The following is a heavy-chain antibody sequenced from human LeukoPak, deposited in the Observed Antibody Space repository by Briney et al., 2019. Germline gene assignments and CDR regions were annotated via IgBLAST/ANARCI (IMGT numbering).Heavy chain of an antibody. CDR2: IKSKTDGETT. Sequence: GGSLRLSCAASGLXFSSAWISWVRQAPGKGQEWVGCIKSKTDGETTDYAAPVKGRFTISRADSKNTLFLQMSSLKTEDTAVYYCTAPPSFYYGSGSYGYWGQGTLVTVSS. D-gene: IGHD3-10*01. CDR3: TAPPSFYYGSGSYGY. CDR1: GLXFSSAW. J-gene: IGHJ4*02. V-gene: IGHV3-15*01.